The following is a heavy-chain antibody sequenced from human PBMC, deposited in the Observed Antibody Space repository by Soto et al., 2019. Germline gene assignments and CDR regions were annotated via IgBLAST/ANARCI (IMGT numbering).Heavy chain of an antibody. Sequence: QITLKESGPPLVKPTQTLTLTCTFSGFSLSTSGVGVGWIRQPPGKALEWLALIYWDDDKRYSPSLKSRLTITKDTSKNQVVLTLPIMDPVETAKYFCATRLRVSVVNRFGDAFDIWGQGTMVTVSP. D-gene: IGHD3-16*01. CDR3: ATRLRVSVVNRFGDAFDI. V-gene: IGHV2-5*02. J-gene: IGHJ3*02. CDR1: GFSLSTSGVG. CDR2: IYWDDDK.